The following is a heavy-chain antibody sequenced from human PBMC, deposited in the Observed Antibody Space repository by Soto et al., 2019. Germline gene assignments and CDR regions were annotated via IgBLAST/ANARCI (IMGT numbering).Heavy chain of an antibody. CDR1: GFTFSSYG. Sequence: GGSLRLSCAASGFTFSSYGMHWVRQAPGKGLEWVAVISYDGSNKYYADSVKGRFTISGDNSKNTLYLQMNSLRAEDTAVYYCANSYPDYYYGMDVWGQGTTVTVSS. CDR3: ANSYPDYYYGMDV. CDR2: ISYDGSNK. V-gene: IGHV3-30*18. D-gene: IGHD6-6*01. J-gene: IGHJ6*02.